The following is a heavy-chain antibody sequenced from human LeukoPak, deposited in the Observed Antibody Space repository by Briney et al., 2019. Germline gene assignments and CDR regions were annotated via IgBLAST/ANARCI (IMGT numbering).Heavy chain of an antibody. CDR2: INPNSGGT. V-gene: IGHV1-2*02. J-gene: IGHJ5*02. Sequence: GASVKVSCKASGYTFTDYFIHWVRQAPGQGLEWMGWINPNSGGTNYAQKFQGRVTMTRDTSISTAYMELSRLRSDDTAVYYCARESAYGGKGWGFSQPLTGVWFDPWGQGTLVTVSS. CDR3: ARESAYGGKGWGFSQPLTGVWFDP. CDR1: GYTFTDYF. D-gene: IGHD4-23*01.